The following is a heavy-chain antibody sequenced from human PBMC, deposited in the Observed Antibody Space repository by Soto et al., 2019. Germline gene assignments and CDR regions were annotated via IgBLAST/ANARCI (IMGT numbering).Heavy chain of an antibody. CDR3: ARVNGLGRDFDY. CDR2: IYYSGST. D-gene: IGHD2-8*01. CDR1: GGSISSYY. Sequence: SETLSLTCTVSGGSISSYYWSWIRQPPGKGLEWIGYIYYSGSTNYNPSLKSRVTISVDTSKNQFSLKLSSVTAADTAVYYCARVNGLGRDFDYWGQGTLVTVSS. J-gene: IGHJ4*02. V-gene: IGHV4-59*01.